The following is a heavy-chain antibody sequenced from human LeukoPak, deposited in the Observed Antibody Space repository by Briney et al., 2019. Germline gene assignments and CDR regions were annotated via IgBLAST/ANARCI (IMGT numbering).Heavy chain of an antibody. Sequence: GGSLRLSCAASGFTFSGSAMHWVRQASGKGLEWVGRIRSKANSYATAYAASVKGRFTISRDDSKNTAYLQMNSLKTEDTAVYYCTTTDKYYYDSSGNRAATATVDYWGQGTLVTVSS. CDR2: IRSKANSYAT. D-gene: IGHD3-22*01. J-gene: IGHJ4*02. CDR1: GFTFSGSA. CDR3: TTTDKYYYDSSGNRAATATVDY. V-gene: IGHV3-73*01.